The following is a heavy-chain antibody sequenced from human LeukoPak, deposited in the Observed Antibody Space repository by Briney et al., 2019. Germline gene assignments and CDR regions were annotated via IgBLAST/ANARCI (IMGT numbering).Heavy chain of an antibody. CDR1: GFIFRNYA. V-gene: IGHV3-23*01. CDR2: ITGSGDTT. J-gene: IGHJ4*02. CDR3: AKWGDYDILTGYYVSDF. Sequence: GGSLRLSCAASGFIFRNYAMSWVRQAPGRGLEWVSAITGSGDTTYYADSVKGRFTISRDNSKNTLYVEMNTLRAEDTAVYYCAKWGDYDILTGYYVSDFWGQGALVTVSS. D-gene: IGHD3-9*01.